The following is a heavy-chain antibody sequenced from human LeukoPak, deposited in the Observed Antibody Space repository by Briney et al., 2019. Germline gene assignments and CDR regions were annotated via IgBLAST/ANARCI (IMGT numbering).Heavy chain of an antibody. CDR2: IYYSGST. CDR1: GYSITRGYY. V-gene: IGHV4-38-2*02. Sequence: SETLSLTCTVSGYSITRGYYWGWIRQPPGKGLEWIGSIYYSGSTYYNPSLKSRVTISVDTSKNQFSLKLSSVTAADTAVYYCARDWTYCSSTSCFRGRHYYFDYWGQGTLVTVSS. CDR3: ARDWTYCSSTSCFRGRHYYFDY. J-gene: IGHJ4*02. D-gene: IGHD2-2*01.